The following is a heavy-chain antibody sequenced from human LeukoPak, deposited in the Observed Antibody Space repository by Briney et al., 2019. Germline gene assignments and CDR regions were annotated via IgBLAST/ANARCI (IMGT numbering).Heavy chain of an antibody. CDR1: GFTFRSYA. V-gene: IGHV3-30-3*01. Sequence: GGSLRLSCAASGFTFRSYAIHWVRQAPGKGLEWVAFISYDGSIKYYADSVKGRFTISRDNAKNSLYLQMNSLRAEDTAVYYCARAPSRGYFDYWGQGTLVTVSS. CDR3: ARAPSRGYFDY. D-gene: IGHD3-10*01. CDR2: ISYDGSIK. J-gene: IGHJ4*02.